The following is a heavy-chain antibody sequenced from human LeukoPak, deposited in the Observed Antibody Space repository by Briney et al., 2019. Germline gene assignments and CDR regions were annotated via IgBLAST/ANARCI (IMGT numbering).Heavy chain of an antibody. CDR2: ISSSSSYI. V-gene: IGHV3-21*01. CDR3: AYYYDSSGYSDDAFDI. Sequence: GGSLILSCAASGFTFSSYSMNWVRQAPGKGLEWVSSISSSSSYIYYADSVKGRFTISRDNAKNSLYLQMNSLRAEDTAVYYCAYYYDSSGYSDDAFDIWGQGTMVTVSS. D-gene: IGHD3-22*01. J-gene: IGHJ3*02. CDR1: GFTFSSYS.